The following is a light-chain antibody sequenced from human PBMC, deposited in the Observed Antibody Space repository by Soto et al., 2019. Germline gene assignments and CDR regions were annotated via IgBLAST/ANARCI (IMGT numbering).Light chain of an antibody. V-gene: IGLV1-40*01. J-gene: IGLJ1*01. Sequence: QSALAQPPSVSGAPGQKVTISGTGSSSNIGAGYDLHWYQQLPGTAPKLLLYGNSNRPSGVPDRFSGSKSGTSASLAITGLQAEDEADYYCQSYDSSLSAYVFGTGTKVTVL. CDR3: QSYDSSLSAYV. CDR1: SSNIGAGYD. CDR2: GNS.